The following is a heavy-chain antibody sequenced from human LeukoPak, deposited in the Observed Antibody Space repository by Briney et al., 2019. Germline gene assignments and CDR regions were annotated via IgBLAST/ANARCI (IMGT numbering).Heavy chain of an antibody. J-gene: IGHJ4*02. D-gene: IGHD5-12*01. Sequence: GGSLRLSCAASGFTFSSYWMSWVRQAPGKGLEWVANIKQDGSEKYYVDSVKGRFTISRDNSKNTLYLQMNSLRAEDTAVYYCAKVWISGVDYWGQGTLVTVSS. V-gene: IGHV3-7*03. CDR1: GFTFSSYW. CDR2: IKQDGSEK. CDR3: AKVWISGVDY.